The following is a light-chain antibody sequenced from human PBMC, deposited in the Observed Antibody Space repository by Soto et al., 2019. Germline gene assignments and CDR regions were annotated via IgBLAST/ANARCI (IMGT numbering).Light chain of an antibody. CDR1: SSNIGSYT. CDR2: NNN. V-gene: IGLV1-44*01. J-gene: IGLJ3*02. Sequence: QLVLTQPPSASETPGQRVTISCSGSSSNIGSYTVNWYQQLPGTAPKLLMYNNNQRPSGVPDRFSGSKSGTSASLAISGLQSEDEADYYCAAWDESLNGRVFGGGTKLTVL. CDR3: AAWDESLNGRV.